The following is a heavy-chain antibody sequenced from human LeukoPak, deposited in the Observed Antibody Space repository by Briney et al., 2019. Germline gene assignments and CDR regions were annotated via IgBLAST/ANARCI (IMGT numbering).Heavy chain of an antibody. J-gene: IGHJ4*02. D-gene: IGHD6-19*01. Sequence: PGGSLRLSCAASGFTFSSYAMHWVRQAPGKGLEWVAVISYDGSNKYYADSVKGRFTISRDNAKNSLYLKMNSLRVEDTAVYYCAAALAIAVGGTTPGDYWGQGTLVTVSS. V-gene: IGHV3-30*04. CDR2: ISYDGSNK. CDR3: AAALAIAVGGTTPGDY. CDR1: GFTFSSYA.